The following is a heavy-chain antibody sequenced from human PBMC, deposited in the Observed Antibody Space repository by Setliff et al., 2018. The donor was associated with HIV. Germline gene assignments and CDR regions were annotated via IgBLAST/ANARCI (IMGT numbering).Heavy chain of an antibody. V-gene: IGHV1-46*01. J-gene: IGHJ4*01. D-gene: IGHD6-19*01. CDR3: ARNQGDASGWYAGDY. Sequence: ASVKVSCKGSGDTFTTYVVSWVRQAPGQGLEWMGVINTSGGSAGYAEKFRGRVAMTRDTSTNTVYMDLRNLRSEDTAVYYCARNQGDASGWYAGDYWGHGTLVTVSS. CDR1: GDTFTTYV. CDR2: INTSGGSA.